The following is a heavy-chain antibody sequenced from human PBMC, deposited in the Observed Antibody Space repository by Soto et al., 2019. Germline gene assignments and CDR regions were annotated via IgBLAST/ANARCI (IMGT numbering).Heavy chain of an antibody. CDR3: TTTSIVGATGGFYYYYGMDV. D-gene: IGHD1-26*01. J-gene: IGHJ6*02. CDR2: IKSKTDGGTT. CDR1: GFTFSNAW. Sequence: GGSLRLSCAASGFTFSNAWMNWVRQAPGKGLEWVGRIKSKTDGGTTDYAAPVKGRFTISRDDSKNTLYLQMNSLKTEDTAVYYCTTTSIVGATGGFYYYYGMDVWGQGTTVTVSS. V-gene: IGHV3-15*07.